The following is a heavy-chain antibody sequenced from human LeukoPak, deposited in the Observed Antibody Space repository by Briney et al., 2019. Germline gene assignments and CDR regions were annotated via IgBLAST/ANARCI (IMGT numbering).Heavy chain of an antibody. J-gene: IGHJ4*02. Sequence: GGSLRLSCAASGFSFSNYKMIRVRQAPGKGLEWVSSISSSEGDTYYADSVKGRFTVSRDNAKNSLYLQMNSLRTEDTAVYYCVRLSWTEVAYWGQGTLVTVSS. D-gene: IGHD3/OR15-3a*01. V-gene: IGHV3-21*01. CDR3: VRLSWTEVAY. CDR1: GFSFSNYK. CDR2: ISSSEGDT.